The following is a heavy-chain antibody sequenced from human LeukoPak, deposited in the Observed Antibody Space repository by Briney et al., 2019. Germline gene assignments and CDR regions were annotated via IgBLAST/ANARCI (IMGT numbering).Heavy chain of an antibody. D-gene: IGHD2-21*01. V-gene: IGHV3-23*01. J-gene: IGHJ4*02. Sequence: GGSLRLSCAASGFTFSNFGMSWVRQAPGKGLEWVSLISGSGGSTYYADSVKGRFTISRDNSKNTLYLQMNSLRAEDTAVYYCAKEKGEDGSQANYFDYWGQGTLVTVSS. CDR2: ISGSGGST. CDR1: GFTFSNFG. CDR3: AKEKGEDGSQANYFDY.